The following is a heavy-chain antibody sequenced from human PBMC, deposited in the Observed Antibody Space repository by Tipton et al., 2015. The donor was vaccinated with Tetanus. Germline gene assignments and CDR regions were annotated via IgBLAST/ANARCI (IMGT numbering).Heavy chain of an antibody. CDR2: VYHSGST. Sequence: GLVKPSETLSLTCTVSGGSVSRSSHYWTWIRQPPGKELEWVGYVYHSGSTNYHPSLKSRLTISIDKSKNQFSLRLTSVTAADTAVYYCARANNDYPKKGPFDYWGQGARVIVSS. CDR3: ARANNDYPKKGPFDY. D-gene: IGHD5-12*01. CDR1: GGSVSRSSHY. V-gene: IGHV4-61*01. J-gene: IGHJ4*02.